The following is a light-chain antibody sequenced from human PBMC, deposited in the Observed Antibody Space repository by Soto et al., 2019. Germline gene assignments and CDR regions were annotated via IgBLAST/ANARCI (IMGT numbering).Light chain of an antibody. J-gene: IGLJ1*01. CDR3: SSYTSSSHLYV. Sequence: QSALTQPASVSGSPGQSITISCTGTSSDVGGYNYVSWYQQHPGKAPKLMIYDVSNRPSGVANRFSGSKSGNTASLTISGLQAEDEADYYCSSYTSSSHLYVFGTGNQLTVL. CDR2: DVS. V-gene: IGLV2-14*01. CDR1: SSDVGGYNY.